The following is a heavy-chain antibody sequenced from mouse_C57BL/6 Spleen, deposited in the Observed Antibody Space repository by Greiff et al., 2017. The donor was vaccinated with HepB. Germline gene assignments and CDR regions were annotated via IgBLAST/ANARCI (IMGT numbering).Heavy chain of an antibody. CDR3: EREEYVSRIEY. J-gene: IGHJ2*01. CDR1: GYTFTDYY. D-gene: IGHD1-1*01. V-gene: IGHV1-19*01. Sequence: EVQLQQSGPVLVKPGASVKMSCKASGYTFTDYYMNWVKQSHGKSLEWIGVINPYNGGTSYNQKLKGKATLTVDKNSSTAYMELNSQTSEDSAVYYCEREEYVSRIEYWGKGTTLTVSS. CDR2: INPYNGGT.